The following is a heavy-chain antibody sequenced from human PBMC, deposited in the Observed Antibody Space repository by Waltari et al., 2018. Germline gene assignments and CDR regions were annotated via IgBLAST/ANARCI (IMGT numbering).Heavy chain of an antibody. CDR3: ARGQGLAYHYYYMDV. CDR1: GFTFSSYE. V-gene: IGHV3-48*03. J-gene: IGHJ6*03. CDR2: IDWLSSVI. Sequence: EVQVVESGGGFVQPGGSLRLSCAASGFTFSSYEMNWVRQAPGKGLEWVSDIDWLSSVINYADSVKGRFTISRDNARNSLVLQMNSLRAEDTAVYYCARGQGLAYHYYYMDVWGKGTTVTVS. D-gene: IGHD3-22*01.